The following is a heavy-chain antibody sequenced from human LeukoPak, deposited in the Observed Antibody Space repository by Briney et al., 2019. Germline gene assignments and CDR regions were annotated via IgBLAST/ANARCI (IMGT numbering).Heavy chain of an antibody. V-gene: IGHV3-21*01. CDR2: ISSSSSYI. J-gene: IGHJ4*02. Sequence: GGSLRLSCAASGFTFSSYSMNWVRQAPGKGLEWVSSISSSSSYIYYADSVKGRFTISRDNAKNSLYLQMNSLRAEDTAVYYCARDGLPYGSGSYSVDYWGQGTLVTVSS. D-gene: IGHD3-10*01. CDR3: ARDGLPYGSGSYSVDY. CDR1: GFTFSSYS.